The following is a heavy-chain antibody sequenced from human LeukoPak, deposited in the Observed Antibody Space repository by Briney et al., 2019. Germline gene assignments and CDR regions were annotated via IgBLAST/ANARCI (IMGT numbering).Heavy chain of an antibody. Sequence: SSETLSLTCAVYGGSFSGYYWSWIRQPPGKGLEWIGTIYYSGSTCYNPSLKSRVTISVDTSKNQFSLKLSSVAAADTAVYFCTRDLAGHFGGFYFDYWGQGTLVTVS. V-gene: IGHV4-34*01. CDR2: IYYSGST. J-gene: IGHJ4*02. D-gene: IGHD2-21*01. CDR1: GGSFSGYY. CDR3: TRDLAGHFGGFYFDY.